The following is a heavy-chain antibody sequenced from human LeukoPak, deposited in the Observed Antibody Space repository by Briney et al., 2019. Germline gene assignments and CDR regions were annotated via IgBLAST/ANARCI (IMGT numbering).Heavy chain of an antibody. Sequence: PSETLSLTCTVSSDSIGTYFWNWIRQSAGEGLEWIGHVYDGGRTNYNPSLKGRVTISVDTSRNLFSLRLSSVTAADTAIYYCARDFVETGVVGFDMWGQGTMVTVSS. D-gene: IGHD2-8*02. CDR2: VYDGGRT. V-gene: IGHV4-4*07. CDR1: SDSIGTYF. J-gene: IGHJ3*02. CDR3: ARDFVETGVVGFDM.